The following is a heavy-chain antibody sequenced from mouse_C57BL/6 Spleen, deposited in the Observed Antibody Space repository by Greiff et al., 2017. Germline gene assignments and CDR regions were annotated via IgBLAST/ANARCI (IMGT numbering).Heavy chain of an antibody. J-gene: IGHJ1*03. CDR1: GYSFTDYN. CDR3: ARRGGITTVVDWYFDV. Sequence: EVKLQESGPELVKPGASVKISCKASGYSFTDYNMNWVKQSNGKSLEWIGVINPNYGTTSYNQKFKGKATLTVDQSSSTAYMQLNSLTSEDSAVYYCARRGGITTVVDWYFDVWGTGTTVTVSS. D-gene: IGHD1-1*01. V-gene: IGHV1-39*01. CDR2: INPNYGTT.